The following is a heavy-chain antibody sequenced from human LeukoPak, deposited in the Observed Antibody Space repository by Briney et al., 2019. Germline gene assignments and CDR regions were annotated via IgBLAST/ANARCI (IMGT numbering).Heavy chain of an antibody. CDR2: INPNSGGT. Sequence: ASVKVSCKASGYTFTGYYMHWVRQAPGQGLEWMGWINPNSGGTNYAQKFQGRVTMTRGTSISTAYMELSRLRSDDTAVYYCARELGYCSSTSCYIVGANVWGKGTTVTVSS. D-gene: IGHD2-2*02. V-gene: IGHV1-2*02. J-gene: IGHJ6*04. CDR1: GYTFTGYY. CDR3: ARELGYCSSTSCYIVGANV.